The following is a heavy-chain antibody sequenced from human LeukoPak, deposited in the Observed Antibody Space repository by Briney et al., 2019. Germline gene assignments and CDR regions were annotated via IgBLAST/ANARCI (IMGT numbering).Heavy chain of an antibody. CDR2: IYYSGST. CDR3: AREPEFDSSGYYSDY. Sequence: PSETLSLTCTVSGGSISSYYWSWIRQPPGKGLEWIGYIYYSGSTNYNPSLKSRVTMSVDTSKNQFSLKLSSVTAADTAVYYCAREPEFDSSGYYSDYWGQGTLVTVSS. J-gene: IGHJ4*02. CDR1: GGSISSYY. V-gene: IGHV4-59*12. D-gene: IGHD3-22*01.